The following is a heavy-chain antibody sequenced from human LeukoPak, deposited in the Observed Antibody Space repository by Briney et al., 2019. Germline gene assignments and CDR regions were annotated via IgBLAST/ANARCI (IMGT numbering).Heavy chain of an antibody. D-gene: IGHD1-14*01. Sequence: ASVEVSCKASRYTFSSYAIHWVRQAPGQRLEWMGWINTGSGNTKYSQSFQGRVSFTRDTSASTAYMEVSSLRSEDTAVYYCAREMFGTSRPSDYWGQGTLVTVSP. CDR1: RYTFSSYA. J-gene: IGHJ4*02. CDR3: AREMFGTSRPSDY. CDR2: INTGSGNT. V-gene: IGHV1-3*04.